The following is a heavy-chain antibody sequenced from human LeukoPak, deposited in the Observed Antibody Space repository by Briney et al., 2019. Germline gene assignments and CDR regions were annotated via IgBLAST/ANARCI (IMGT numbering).Heavy chain of an antibody. CDR3: ARDLYYYDSSGYYGFDY. CDR1: GFTFSSYR. Sequence: PGGSLRLSCAASGFTFSSYRMNWVRQAPGKGLEWVSSISSSSSYIYYADSVKGRFTISRDNAKNSLYLQMNSLRAEDTAVYYCARDLYYYDSSGYYGFDYWGQGTLVTVSS. CDR2: ISSSSSYI. V-gene: IGHV3-21*01. D-gene: IGHD3-22*01. J-gene: IGHJ4*02.